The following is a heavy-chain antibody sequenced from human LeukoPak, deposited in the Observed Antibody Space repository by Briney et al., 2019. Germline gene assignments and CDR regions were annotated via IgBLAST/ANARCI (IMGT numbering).Heavy chain of an antibody. CDR1: GFTFSSYG. D-gene: IGHD1-26*01. Sequence: GGSLRLSCAASGFTFSSYGMHWVRQAPGKGLEWVAFIRYDGGNKYYADSVKGRFTISRDNSKNTLYLQMNSLRAEDTALYYCASEFYPGGATAAYYFDYWGQGTLVTVSS. CDR3: ASEFYPGGATAAYYFDY. CDR2: IRYDGGNK. V-gene: IGHV3-30*02. J-gene: IGHJ4*02.